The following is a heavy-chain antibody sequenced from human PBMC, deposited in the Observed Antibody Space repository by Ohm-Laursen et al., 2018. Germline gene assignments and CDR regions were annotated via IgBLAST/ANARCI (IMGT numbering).Heavy chain of an antibody. V-gene: IGHV4-59*08. CDR3: AGNRLGSSFDN. D-gene: IGHD3-10*01. J-gene: IGHJ4*02. CDR2: FHYTGNT. Sequence: TLSLTCAVYGGSFSGYYWSWIRQPPGKGLEWIGYFHYTGNTNYDPSLKSRVTMSVDTSKNQISLQVRSVTAADAAVYYCAGNRLGSSFDNWGQGTVVTVSP. CDR1: GGSFSGYY.